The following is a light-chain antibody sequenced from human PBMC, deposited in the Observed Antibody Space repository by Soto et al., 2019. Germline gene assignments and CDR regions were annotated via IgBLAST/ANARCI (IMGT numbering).Light chain of an antibody. CDR1: SSDVGGYNS. CDR2: AVS. Sequence: QCALTQPASVSGSPGQSITISCTGTSSDVGGYNSVSWYQQRPGMAPKFMLYAVSSRPSGVSDRFSGSKSGNTASLTISGLQAEDEADYYCSSFTSSTTYVFGTGTKLTVL. J-gene: IGLJ1*01. V-gene: IGLV2-14*01. CDR3: SSFTSSTTYV.